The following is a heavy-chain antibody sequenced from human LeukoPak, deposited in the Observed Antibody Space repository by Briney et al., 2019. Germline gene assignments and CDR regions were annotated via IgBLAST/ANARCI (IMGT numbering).Heavy chain of an antibody. Sequence: PGGSLRLSCAASGFTFSDSAFHWVRQASGKGLEWVGRIRSKPTNYATAYTASVKGRFTISRDDSKNTAYLQMNSLNTEDTAMYYCTRHLIGATPFDYWGQGTLVSVSS. CDR2: IRSKPTNYAT. CDR3: TRHLIGATPFDY. CDR1: GFTFSDSA. J-gene: IGHJ4*02. V-gene: IGHV3-73*01. D-gene: IGHD4/OR15-4a*01.